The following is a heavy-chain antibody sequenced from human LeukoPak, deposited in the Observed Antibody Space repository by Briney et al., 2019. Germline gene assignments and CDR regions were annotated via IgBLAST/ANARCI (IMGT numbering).Heavy chain of an antibody. J-gene: IGHJ4*02. V-gene: IGHV3-30*18. CDR1: GFTFSSYG. CDR3: AKDRWIRRISLAGQDY. D-gene: IGHD6-19*01. Sequence: GGSLILSCATAGFTFSSYGMHWVRQAPGKGLEWVAVTSYDGSDTYYADSVKGRFTISRDNSKNTLYLQINSLRAEDTAVYYCAKDRWIRRISLAGQDYWGQGTLVTVSS. CDR2: TSYDGSDT.